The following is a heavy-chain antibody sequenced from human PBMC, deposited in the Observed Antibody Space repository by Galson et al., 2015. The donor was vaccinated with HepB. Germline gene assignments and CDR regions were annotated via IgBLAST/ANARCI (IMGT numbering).Heavy chain of an antibody. CDR2: IGGNDGTT. D-gene: IGHD2-8*02. Sequence: APGKGLEWVSTIGGNDGTTYYADSVKGRFTISRDNSKNTLYLQMNSLRVEDTAIYYCAKTTGRFSADFFWGQGTLVTVSS. J-gene: IGHJ1*01. V-gene: IGHV3-23*01. CDR3: AKTTGRFSADFF.